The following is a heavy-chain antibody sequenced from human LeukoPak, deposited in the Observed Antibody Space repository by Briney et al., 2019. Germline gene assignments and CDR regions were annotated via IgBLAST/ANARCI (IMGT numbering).Heavy chain of an antibody. CDR2: ISTSGST. CDR3: ARRYDILTGYYRALFDY. D-gene: IGHD3-9*01. J-gene: IGHJ4*02. V-gene: IGHV4-4*07. CDR1: GGSISSYY. Sequence: PSETLSLTCTVSGGSISSYYWSWIRQPAGKGLEWIGRISTSGSTNYNPSLKSRVTISVDTSKNQFSLKLSSVTAADTAVYYCARRYDILTGYYRALFDYWGQGTLVTVSS.